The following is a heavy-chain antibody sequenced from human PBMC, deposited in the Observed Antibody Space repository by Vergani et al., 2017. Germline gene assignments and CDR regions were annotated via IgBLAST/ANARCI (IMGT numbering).Heavy chain of an antibody. CDR1: GFTFSSYA. V-gene: IGHV3-30-3*01. D-gene: IGHD4-23*01. CDR3: ARDGKGYYYYYMDV. J-gene: IGHJ6*03. CDR2: ISYDGSNK. Sequence: QVQLVESGGGVVQPGRSLRLSCAASGFTFSSYAMHWVRPVPGKGLEWVAVISYDGSNKYYADSVKGRFTISRDNSKNTLYLQMNSLRAEDTAVYYCARDGKGYYYYYMDVWGKGTTVTVSS.